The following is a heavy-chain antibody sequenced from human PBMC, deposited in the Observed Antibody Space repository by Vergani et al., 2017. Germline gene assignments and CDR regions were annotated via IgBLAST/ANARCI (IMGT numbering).Heavy chain of an antibody. J-gene: IGHJ3*02. D-gene: IGHD3-10*01. CDR2: LSTTGGA. V-gene: IGHV4-4*09. Sequence: QAQLQESGPGLVKPSETLSLTCHVFGVSVTDYNCNWIRQAPGKGLEWIGSLSTTGGATHASHNPSLKSRVSISVDTSKSQFSLKLSSVTAADTAVYYCARHLDYYGSGKDAFDIWGQGTMVTVSS. CDR3: ARHLDYYGSGKDAFDI. CDR1: GVSVTDYN.